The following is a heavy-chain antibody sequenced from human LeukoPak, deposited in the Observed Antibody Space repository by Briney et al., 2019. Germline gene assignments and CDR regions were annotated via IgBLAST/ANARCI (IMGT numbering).Heavy chain of an antibody. Sequence: SETLSLTCAVSGGSISSSNWWSWVRQPPGKGLEWIGEIYHSGSTNYNPSRKSRVTISVDKSKNQFSLKLSSVTAADTAVYYCARMTAVAGHFDYWGQGTLVTVSS. D-gene: IGHD6-19*01. V-gene: IGHV4-4*02. CDR3: ARMTAVAGHFDY. CDR2: IYHSGST. J-gene: IGHJ4*02. CDR1: GGSISSSNW.